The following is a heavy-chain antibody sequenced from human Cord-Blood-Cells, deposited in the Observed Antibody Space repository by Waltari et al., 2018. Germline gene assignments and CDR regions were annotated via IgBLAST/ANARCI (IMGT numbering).Heavy chain of an antibody. CDR2: IYYSGST. J-gene: IGHJ6*02. CDR3: ASRMYYYYGMDV. Sequence: QVQLQESGPGLVKPSETLSLTCTVSGGSISSYYWSWIRQPPGKGLEWIGYIYYSGSTNYNPSRKSRVTISVDTSKNQFSLKLSSVTAADTAVYYCASRMYYYYGMDVWGQGTTVTVSS. V-gene: IGHV4-59*01. CDR1: GGSISSYY.